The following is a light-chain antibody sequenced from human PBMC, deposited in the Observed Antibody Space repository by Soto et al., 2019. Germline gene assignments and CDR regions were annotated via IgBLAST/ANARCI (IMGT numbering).Light chain of an antibody. CDR2: DVS. V-gene: IGLV2-14*01. CDR3: SSYTSSSTL. J-gene: IGLJ2*01. CDR1: SSDVGGYNY. Sequence: QSALTQPASVSGSPGQSITISCTGTSSDVGGYNYVSWYQQHPGKAPKLMIYDVSNRPPGVSNRFSGSKSANTASLTISGLQAEDEAEYYCSSYTSSSTLFGGGAKRTVL.